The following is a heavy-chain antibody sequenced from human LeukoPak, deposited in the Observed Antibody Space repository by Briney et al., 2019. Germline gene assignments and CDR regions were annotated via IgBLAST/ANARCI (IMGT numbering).Heavy chain of an antibody. CDR3: ARGLGYFDL. CDR1: GGSISSGDYF. Sequence: SDTLSLTCTVSGGSISSGDYFWSWIRQPPGKGLEWIGYIYYSGSTYYNPSLKSRVTISLDTSKNQFSLKLTSVTAADTAVYFCARGLGYFDLWGRGTLVTVSS. V-gene: IGHV4-30-4*02. J-gene: IGHJ2*01. CDR2: IYYSGST.